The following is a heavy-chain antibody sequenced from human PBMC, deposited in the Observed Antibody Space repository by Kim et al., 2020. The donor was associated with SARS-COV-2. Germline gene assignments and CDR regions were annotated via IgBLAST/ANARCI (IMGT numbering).Heavy chain of an antibody. V-gene: IGHV4-31*03. Sequence: SETLSLTCTVSGSSITKGDFYWTWIRHKSMSDLECIGDISYSGTTSYSPSFQGRVTILRDSSKNQVSLKFNYVTAADTATYFCAGLEYTSIEYWGPGILVTVSS. CDR2: ISYSGTT. D-gene: IGHD1-1*01. CDR3: AGLEYTSIEY. CDR1: GSSITKGDFY. J-gene: IGHJ4*02.